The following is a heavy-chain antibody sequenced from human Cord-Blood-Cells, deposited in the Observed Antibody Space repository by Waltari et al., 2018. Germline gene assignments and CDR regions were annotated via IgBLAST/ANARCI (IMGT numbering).Heavy chain of an antibody. CDR3: ARTLGWYDAFDI. CDR1: GGSISSSSYY. V-gene: IGHV4-39*01. D-gene: IGHD6-19*01. Sequence: QLQLQESGPGLVKPSETLSLTCTVSGGSISSSSYYWGWIRQPPGKGLEWLGGIYYSGGPYNNPSLKSRVTIAVDTSKNQFSLKLSSVTAADTAVYYCARTLGWYDAFDIWGQGTMVTVSS. J-gene: IGHJ3*02. CDR2: IYYSGGP.